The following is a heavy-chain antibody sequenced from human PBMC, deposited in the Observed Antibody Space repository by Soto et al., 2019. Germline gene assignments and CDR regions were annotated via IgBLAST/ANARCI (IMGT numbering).Heavy chain of an antibody. CDR2: IWYDGSNT. Sequence: SGGSLRLSCAASGFIFSSYGMHWVRQAPGKGLQWVAVIWYDGSNTYYADSVKGRFTISRDNSKNTLYLQMNSLRAEDTAVYYCARGLRAAAGRDYFQYWGQGTLVIVSS. CDR1: GFIFSSYG. V-gene: IGHV3-33*01. CDR3: ARGLRAAAGRDYFQY. J-gene: IGHJ1*01. D-gene: IGHD6-13*01.